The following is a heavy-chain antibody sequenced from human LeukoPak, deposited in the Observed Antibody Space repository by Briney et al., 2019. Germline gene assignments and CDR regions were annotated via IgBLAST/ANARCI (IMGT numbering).Heavy chain of an antibody. CDR1: GYNFTSYW. D-gene: IGHD3-9*01. Sequence: GESLKISCKGSGYNFTSYWIRRVRQMPGKGLEWVGRIDPSDSYTNYSPSFQGHVTISADKSISTAHLQWSSLKASDTAMYYCARHILSGYYALDAFDIWGQGTMVTVSS. CDR2: IDPSDSYT. CDR3: ARHILSGYYALDAFDI. V-gene: IGHV5-10-1*01. J-gene: IGHJ3*02.